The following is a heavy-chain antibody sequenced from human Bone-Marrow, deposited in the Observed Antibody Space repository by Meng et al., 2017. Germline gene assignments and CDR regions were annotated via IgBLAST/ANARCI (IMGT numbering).Heavy chain of an antibody. CDR3: ARDENISLGKLFGDY. CDR2: INPDTGDT. CDR1: GYTFTAYY. J-gene: IGHJ4*02. D-gene: IGHD2-21*01. V-gene: IGHV1-2*06. Sequence: ASVKVSCKPSGYTFTAYYIHWVRQAPGQGLEWRGHINPDTGDTLYAQKFQGRVSMTGDTSISTAYVELSGLRSDDTAVYYCARDENISLGKLFGDYWGQGTLVTVYS.